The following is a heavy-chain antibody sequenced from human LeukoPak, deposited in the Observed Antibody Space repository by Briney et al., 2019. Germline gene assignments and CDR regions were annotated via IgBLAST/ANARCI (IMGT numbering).Heavy chain of an antibody. CDR3: AKEKLGTRAFDI. J-gene: IGHJ3*02. CDR2: INHRGST. CDR1: GGSFSGYY. V-gene: IGHV4-34*01. Sequence: SETLSLTCAVYGGSFSGYYWSWIRQPPGKGLEWIGEINHRGSTSYNPSLKSRVTISVDTSKNQFSLELSSVTAADTAVYYCAKEKLGTRAFDIWAKGHWSPSLQ. D-gene: IGHD7-27*01.